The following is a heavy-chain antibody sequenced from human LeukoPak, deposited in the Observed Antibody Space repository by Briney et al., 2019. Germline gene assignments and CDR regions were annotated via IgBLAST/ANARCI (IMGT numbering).Heavy chain of an antibody. J-gene: IGHJ3*02. CDR3: ARETGDPHAFDI. V-gene: IGHV3-11*01. CDR1: GFTFNDYH. Sequence: GGSLRLSCAASGFTFNDYHMSWIRQAPGKGLEWVSSISSSGPIIYNADSVKGRFTISRDNSKNSLYLQMNSLRAEDTAVYYCARETGDPHAFDIWGQGTMVTVSS. D-gene: IGHD7-27*01. CDR2: ISSSGPII.